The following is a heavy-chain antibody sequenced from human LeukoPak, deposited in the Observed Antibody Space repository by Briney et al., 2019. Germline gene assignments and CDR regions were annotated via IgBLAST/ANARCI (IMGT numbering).Heavy chain of an antibody. CDR2: IYHTGST. V-gene: IGHV4-4*02. CDR1: GGSISTSNW. CDR3: ARAYWYFDL. J-gene: IGHJ2*01. Sequence: SGTLSLTCVVSGGSISTSNWWTWVRQSPGKGLEWIGEIYHTGSTKYNPSLKSRVTISVDTSKNQFSLKLSSVTAADTAVYYCARAYWYFDLWGRGTLVTVSS.